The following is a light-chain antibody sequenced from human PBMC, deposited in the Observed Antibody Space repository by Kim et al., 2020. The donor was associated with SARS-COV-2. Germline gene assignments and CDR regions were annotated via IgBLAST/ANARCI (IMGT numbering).Light chain of an antibody. J-gene: IGLJ2*01. CDR3: QVWDSSSDHPRV. CDR1: NIGSKS. Sequence: PGKTARITCGGNNIGSKSVHWYQQKPGQAPVLVIYYESDRPSGIPERFSGSNSGNTATLTISRVEAGDEADYYCQVWDSSSDHPRVFGGGTQLTVL. V-gene: IGLV3-21*04. CDR2: YES.